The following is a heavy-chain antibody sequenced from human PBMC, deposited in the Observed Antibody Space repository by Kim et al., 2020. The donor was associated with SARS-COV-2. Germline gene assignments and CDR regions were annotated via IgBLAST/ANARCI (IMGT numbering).Heavy chain of an antibody. J-gene: IGHJ4*02. D-gene: IGHD5-18*01. V-gene: IGHV3-23*03. Sequence: YTDSVKGRFTISRDNSKNTLYLQMSSLRAEDTALYYCAQDRYTSPGIFDYWGQGTLVTVSS. CDR3: AQDRYTSPGIFDY.